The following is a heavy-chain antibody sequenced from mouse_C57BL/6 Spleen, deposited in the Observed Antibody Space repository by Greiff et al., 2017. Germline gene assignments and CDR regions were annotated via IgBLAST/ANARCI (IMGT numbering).Heavy chain of an antibody. CDR2: IDPSDSET. Sequence: QVQLKQPGAELVRPGSSVKLSCKASGYTFTSYWMHWVKQRPIQGLEWIGNIDPSDSETHYNQKFKDKATLTVDKSSSTAYMQLSSLTSEDSAVYYCARYWDGSHFDYWGQGTTLTVSS. CDR1: GYTFTSYW. J-gene: IGHJ2*01. V-gene: IGHV1-52*01. D-gene: IGHD4-1*01. CDR3: ARYWDGSHFDY.